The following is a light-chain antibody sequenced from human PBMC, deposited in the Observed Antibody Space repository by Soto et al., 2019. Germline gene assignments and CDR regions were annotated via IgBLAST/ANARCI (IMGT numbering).Light chain of an antibody. J-gene: IGKJ1*01. CDR1: ESLLHSNGYNY. CDR2: LGS. V-gene: IGKV2-28*01. CDR3: MQALQTPWT. Sequence: DIVMTQSPLSLPVTPGEPASISCRSSESLLHSNGYNYLDWYLQKPGQSPQLLIFLGSNRASGGXDXFSGSGSGTDFTLKISRVEAEDVGVYYCMQALQTPWTFGQGTKVDIK.